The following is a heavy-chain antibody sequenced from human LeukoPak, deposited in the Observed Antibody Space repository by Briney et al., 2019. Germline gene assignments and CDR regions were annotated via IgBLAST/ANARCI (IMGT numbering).Heavy chain of an antibody. V-gene: IGHV1-18*04. J-gene: IGHJ4*02. D-gene: IGHD3-16*01. CDR2: ISAHNGNT. CDR1: GYTFTNYG. Sequence: ASVKVSCKAAGYTFTNYGVTWVRQAPGQELEWVGWISAHNGNTNYVQKLQDRVTMTTDTSTTTAYLELRNLRSDDTAVYYCARDSASTSFPPAYDYWGQGTVVAVSS. CDR3: ARDSASTSFPPAYDY.